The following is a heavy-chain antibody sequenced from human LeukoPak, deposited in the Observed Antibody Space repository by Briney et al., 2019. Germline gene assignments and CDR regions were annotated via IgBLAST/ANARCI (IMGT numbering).Heavy chain of an antibody. CDR1: GYTFTGYY. CDR2: INPNSGGT. V-gene: IGHV1-2*02. CDR3: ARDLSNCGGDCAASKWFDP. J-gene: IGHJ5*02. D-gene: IGHD2-21*02. Sequence: ASVTVSCKASGYTFTGYYMHWVRQAPGQGLEWMGWINPNSGGTNYAQKFQGRVTMTRDTSISTAYMELSRLRSDDTAVYYCARDLSNCGGDCAASKWFDPWGEGTLVTVSS.